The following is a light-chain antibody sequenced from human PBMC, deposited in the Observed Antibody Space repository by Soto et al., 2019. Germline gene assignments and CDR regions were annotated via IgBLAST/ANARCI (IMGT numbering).Light chain of an antibody. CDR3: CSYAGSYTHV. V-gene: IGLV2-11*01. CDR1: SSDVGGYNY. J-gene: IGLJ1*01. CDR2: DVT. Sequence: LTHPRSVSGSPGQSVTIPCTGTSSDVGGYNYVSWYQQHPGKAPKLIMYDVTKRPSGVPDRFSGSKSGNTASLTISGLQAEDEADYYCCSYAGSYTHVFGTGTKVTVL.